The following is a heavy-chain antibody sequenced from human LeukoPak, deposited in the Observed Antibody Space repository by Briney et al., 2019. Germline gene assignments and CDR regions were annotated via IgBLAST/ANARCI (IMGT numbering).Heavy chain of an antibody. CDR2: INHSGST. CDR3: ARGQWEIRFDP. D-gene: IGHD1-26*01. CDR1: GGAFSGYY. J-gene: IGHJ5*02. V-gene: IGHV4-34*01. Sequence: PSETLSLTCAVCGGAFSGYYWSWTRQPPGKGLEWIGEINHSGSTNYNPSLKSRVTISVDTSKNQFSLKLNSVTAADTAVYYCARGQWEIRFDPWGQGTLVTVSS.